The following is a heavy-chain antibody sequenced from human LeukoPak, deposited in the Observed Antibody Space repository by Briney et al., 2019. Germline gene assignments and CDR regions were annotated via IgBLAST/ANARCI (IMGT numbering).Heavy chain of an antibody. CDR3: ARALGYCSSTSCSNWFDP. Sequence: GGSLRLSCAASGFTFSSYAIHWVRQAPGKGLEWVAVISYDGSNKYYADSVKGRFTISRDNSKNTLYLQMNSLRAEDTAVYYCARALGYCSSTSCSNWFDPWGQGTLVTVSS. D-gene: IGHD2-2*01. CDR2: ISYDGSNK. J-gene: IGHJ5*02. CDR1: GFTFSSYA. V-gene: IGHV3-30-3*01.